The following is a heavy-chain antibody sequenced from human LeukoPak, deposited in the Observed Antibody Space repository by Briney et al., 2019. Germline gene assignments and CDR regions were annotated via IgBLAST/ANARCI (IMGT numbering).Heavy chain of an antibody. Sequence: GGSLRLSCAASGFTFTDYYMSWIRQAPGKGLEWVSYIISSGSTIYYADSVKGRFTISRDNAKNSLYLQMNSLRAEDTAVYYCAREGRLWYGYGTYKNYYYMDVWGKGTTVTVSS. D-gene: IGHD5-18*01. V-gene: IGHV3-11*01. CDR3: AREGRLWYGYGTYKNYYYMDV. J-gene: IGHJ6*03. CDR1: GFTFTDYY. CDR2: IISSGSTI.